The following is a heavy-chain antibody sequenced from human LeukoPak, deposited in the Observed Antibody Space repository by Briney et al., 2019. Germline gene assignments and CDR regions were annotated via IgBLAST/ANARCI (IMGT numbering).Heavy chain of an antibody. V-gene: IGHV3-30-3*01. CDR3: ARDPSYDFWSGYHDYFDY. J-gene: IGHJ4*02. CDR1: GFTFSSYA. CDR2: ISYDGSNK. D-gene: IGHD3-3*01. Sequence: PGRSLRLSCAASGFTFSSYAMHWVRQAPGKGLEWVAVISYDGSNKYYADSVKGRFTISRDNSKNTLYLQMNSLRAEDTAVYYCARDPSYDFWSGYHDYFDYWGQGTLVTVSS.